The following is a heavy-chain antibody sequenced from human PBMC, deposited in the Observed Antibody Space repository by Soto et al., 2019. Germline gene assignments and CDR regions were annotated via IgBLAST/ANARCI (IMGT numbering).Heavy chain of an antibody. CDR3: ARAQEGWPDYYYYGMDV. V-gene: IGHV1-46*01. CDR1: GYTFTSYY. J-gene: IGHJ6*02. Sequence: GASVKVSCKASGYTFTSYYMHWVRQAPGQGLEWMGIINPSGGSTSYAQKFQGRVTMTRDTSTSTVYMELSSLRSEDTAVYYCARAQEGWPDYYYYGMDVWGQGTTVTVSS. CDR2: INPSGGST.